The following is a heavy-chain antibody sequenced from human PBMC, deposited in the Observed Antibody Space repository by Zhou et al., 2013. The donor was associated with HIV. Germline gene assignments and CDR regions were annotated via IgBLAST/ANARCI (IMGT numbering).Heavy chain of an antibody. Sequence: QVQLVQSGAEVKKPGASVKVSCKASGYTFTSYDINWVRQATGQGLEWMGWMNPNSGNTGYAQKFQDRVTMTRNTSISTAYMELSSLRSDDTAVYYCARGSLILHISMIVVAVPTDYWGQGTLVTVSS. J-gene: IGHJ4*02. V-gene: IGHV1-8*01. CDR1: GYTFTSYD. D-gene: IGHD3-22*01. CDR3: ARGSLILHISMIVVAVPTDY. CDR2: MNPNSGNT.